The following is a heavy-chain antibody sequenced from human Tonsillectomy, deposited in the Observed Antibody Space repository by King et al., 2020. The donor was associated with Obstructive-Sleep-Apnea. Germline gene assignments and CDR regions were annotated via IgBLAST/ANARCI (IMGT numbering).Heavy chain of an antibody. Sequence: QLVQSGGGVVQPGRSLRLSCAASGFTFSNYGMHWVRQAPGKGLEWVALIRYDGSNKDYEDSVKGRCTISRDNSNNTLYRQMNSLRAEDTAVYYCAKDQDGSSYLFDYWGQGTLVTVSS. CDR2: IRYDGSNK. CDR3: AKDQDGSSYLFDY. D-gene: IGHD6-6*01. J-gene: IGHJ4*02. V-gene: IGHV3-30*02. CDR1: GFTFSNYG.